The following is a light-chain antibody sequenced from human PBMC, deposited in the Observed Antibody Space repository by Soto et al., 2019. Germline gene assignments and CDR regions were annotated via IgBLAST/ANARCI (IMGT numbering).Light chain of an antibody. CDR3: QQYGSSPGYT. CDR1: QSVSSSY. Sequence: EIVLTQSPGTLSLSPGERATLSCRASQSVSSSYLAWYQQKPGQAPRLLVYGASSRATGIPDRFSGSGSGTDFTLTISRLEPDDFAVYYCQQYGSSPGYTFGQGIKLEIK. J-gene: IGKJ2*01. CDR2: GAS. V-gene: IGKV3-20*01.